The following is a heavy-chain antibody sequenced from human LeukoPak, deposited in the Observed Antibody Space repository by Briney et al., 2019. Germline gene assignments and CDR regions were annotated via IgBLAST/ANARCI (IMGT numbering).Heavy chain of an antibody. D-gene: IGHD3-3*01. J-gene: IGHJ6*02. CDR1: GGSISSGGYY. CDR2: IYYSGST. CDR3: ARGHLNYDFWSGYYSKDYYYGMDV. V-gene: IGHV4-31*03. Sequence: SETLSLTCTVSGGSISSGGYYWSWIRQHPGKGLEWIGYIYYSGSTYYNPSLKSRVTISVDTSKNQFSLKLSSVTAADTAVYYCARGHLNYDFWSGYYSKDYYYGMDVWGQGTTVTVSS.